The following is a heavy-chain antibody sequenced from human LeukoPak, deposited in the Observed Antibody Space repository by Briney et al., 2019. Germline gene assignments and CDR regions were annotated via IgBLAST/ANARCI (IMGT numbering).Heavy chain of an antibody. Sequence: SETPSLTCTVSGGSISSYYWSWIRQPAGKGLEWIGSIYHSGSTYYNPSLKSRVTISVDTSKNQFSLKLSSVTAADTAVYYCARESWGFIAAAGTALDYWGQGTLVTVSS. V-gene: IGHV4-4*07. J-gene: IGHJ4*02. CDR3: ARESWGFIAAAGTALDY. CDR1: GGSISSYY. D-gene: IGHD6-13*01. CDR2: IYHSGST.